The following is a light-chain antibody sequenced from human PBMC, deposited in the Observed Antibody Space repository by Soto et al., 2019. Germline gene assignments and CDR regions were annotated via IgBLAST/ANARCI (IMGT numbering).Light chain of an antibody. CDR1: RSIRTY. CDR3: QQSYSTPI. CDR2: AAS. J-gene: IGKJ3*01. Sequence: DIQMTQPQSSRSALVEDRVTTTCRASRSIRTYLNWYQQKPGKAPKLLIYAASSLQSGVPSRFSGSGSGTDFTLTISSLQPEDFATYYCQQSYSTPIFGPGTKVDIK. V-gene: IGKV1-39*01.